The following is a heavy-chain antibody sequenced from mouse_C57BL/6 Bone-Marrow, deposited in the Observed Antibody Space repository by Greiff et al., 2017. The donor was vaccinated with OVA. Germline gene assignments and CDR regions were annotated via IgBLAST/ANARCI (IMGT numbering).Heavy chain of an antibody. V-gene: IGHV1-78*01. CDR2: IYPRDGST. D-gene: IGHD2-3*01. J-gene: IGHJ3*01. CDR1: GYTFTDHT. CDR3: ARSRYDGYYDVRPWFAY. Sequence: VKLQESDAELVKPGASVKISCKVSGYTFTDHTIHWMKQRPEQGLEWIGYIYPRDGSTKYNEKFKGKATLTADKSSSTAYMQLNSLTSEDSAVYFCARSRYDGYYDVRPWFAYWGQGTLVTVSA.